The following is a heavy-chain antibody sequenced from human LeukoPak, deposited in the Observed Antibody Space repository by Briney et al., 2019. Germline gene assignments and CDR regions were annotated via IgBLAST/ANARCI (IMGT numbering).Heavy chain of an antibody. Sequence: ASVKVSCKASGYTFTSYGISWVRQAPGQGLEWMGWISAYNGNTNYAQKLQGRVTMTTDTSTSTAYMELRSLRSDDTAVYYCARGVNGYPLGGWGYYYYYYMDVWGKGTTVTVSS. CDR1: GYTFTSYG. V-gene: IGHV1-18*01. D-gene: IGHD5-24*01. J-gene: IGHJ6*03. CDR2: ISAYNGNT. CDR3: ARGVNGYPLGGWGYYYYYYMDV.